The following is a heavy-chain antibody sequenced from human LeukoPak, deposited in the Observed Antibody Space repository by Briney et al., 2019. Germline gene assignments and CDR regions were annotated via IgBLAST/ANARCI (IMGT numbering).Heavy chain of an antibody. Sequence: RPSETLSLTCTVSGYSISSGYYWGWIRQPPGKGLEWIGSIYHSGSTYYNPSLRSRVTISVDTSKNQFSLKLSSVTAADTAVYYCARDGTKYHYDSSGYSPDRPYNNWFDPWGQGTLVTVSS. V-gene: IGHV4-38-2*02. CDR3: ARDGTKYHYDSSGYSPDRPYNNWFDP. CDR1: GYSISSGYY. D-gene: IGHD3-22*01. CDR2: IYHSGST. J-gene: IGHJ5*02.